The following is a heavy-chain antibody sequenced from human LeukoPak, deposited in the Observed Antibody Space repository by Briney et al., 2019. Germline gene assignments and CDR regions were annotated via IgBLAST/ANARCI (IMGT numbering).Heavy chain of an antibody. CDR2: IYHSGST. CDR3: ARVSRITYPVAFDI. Sequence: SGTLSLTCAVSGDSISSTHWWNWVRQPPGKGLEWIGEIYHSGSTHYNPSLKSRVTISVDKSKNQFSLRLTSVTAADTAVYYCARVSRITYPVAFDIWGQGTKVTVSS. J-gene: IGHJ3*02. V-gene: IGHV4-4*02. CDR1: GDSISSTHW. D-gene: IGHD3-16*01.